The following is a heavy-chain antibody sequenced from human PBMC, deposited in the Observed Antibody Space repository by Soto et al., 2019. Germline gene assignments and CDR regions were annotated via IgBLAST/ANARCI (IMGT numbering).Heavy chain of an antibody. Sequence: EVQLVESGGGLVQPGGSLRLSCATSGFTFSNYWMHWVRQAPGKGPVWVSRINEDESNTNYADSVKGRFTISRDNAKNTLYLQMNSLRSEDTAVYYCARGLFLDYWCQGTRVTVSS. J-gene: IGHJ4*02. D-gene: IGHD3-3*01. CDR3: ARGLFLDY. V-gene: IGHV3-74*01. CDR1: GFTFSNYW. CDR2: INEDESNT.